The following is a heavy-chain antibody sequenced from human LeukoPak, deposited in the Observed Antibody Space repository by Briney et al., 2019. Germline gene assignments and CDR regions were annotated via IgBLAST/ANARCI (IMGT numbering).Heavy chain of an antibody. CDR1: GGSISIYY. CDR2: IYYTGTT. J-gene: IGHJ5*02. D-gene: IGHD1-26*01. CDR3: ARWDRNGRVHFDP. V-gene: IGHV4-59*13. Sequence: SETLSLTCTVSGGSISIYYWNWIRQPPGKGLEWIGYIYYTGTTNYNPSLKSRVTISVDTSKKQFSLRLRSVTAADTAVYYCARWDRNGRVHFDPWGQGALVTVSS.